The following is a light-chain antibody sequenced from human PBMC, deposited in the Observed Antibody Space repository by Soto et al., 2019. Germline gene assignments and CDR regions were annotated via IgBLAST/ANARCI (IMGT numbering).Light chain of an antibody. CDR2: GAS. CDR1: QSVSSD. CDR3: QQYNNWPPA. V-gene: IGKV3-15*01. J-gene: IGKJ1*01. Sequence: EIVMTQSPATLSVSPGARATLSCRASQSVSSDLAWYHQKPGQAPRLLIYGASTRATGIPARFSGSGSGTEFTLTISSLQPDDFATYYCQQYNNWPPAFGQGTKVDIK.